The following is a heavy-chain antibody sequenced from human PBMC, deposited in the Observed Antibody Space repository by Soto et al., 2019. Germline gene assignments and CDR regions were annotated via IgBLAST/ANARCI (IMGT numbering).Heavy chain of an antibody. V-gene: IGHV4-30-2*06. Sequence: SETLSLTCSVSGGSVTNGRSSWNWIRQSPAKGLEWIAYIYHSGSTYYNPSLKSRVTMSVDTSKNQFSLRLSSVTAADTAIYYCATRITVFGLLIPPFDPWGQGTQVTVSS. CDR3: ATRITVFGLLIPPFDP. D-gene: IGHD3-3*01. CDR1: GGSVTNGRSS. CDR2: IYHSGST. J-gene: IGHJ5*02.